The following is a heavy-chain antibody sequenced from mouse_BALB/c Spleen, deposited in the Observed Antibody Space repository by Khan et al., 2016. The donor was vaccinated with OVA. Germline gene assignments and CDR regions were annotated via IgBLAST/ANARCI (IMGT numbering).Heavy chain of an antibody. CDR1: GYSITSGYG. CDR2: ISYSGST. J-gene: IGHJ2*01. V-gene: IGHV3-2*02. D-gene: IGHD2-14*01. CDR3: ARTDRIEY. Sequence: EVKLEVSGPGLVKPSQSLSLTCTVTGYSITSGYGWNWIRQFPGNKLEWMGYISYSGSTNYNPSLKSRISITRDTSKNQFFLQLNSVTTEDTATYYWARTDRIEYWGQGTTLTVSS.